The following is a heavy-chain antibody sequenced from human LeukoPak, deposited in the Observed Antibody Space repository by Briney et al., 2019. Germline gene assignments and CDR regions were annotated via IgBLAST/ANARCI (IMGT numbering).Heavy chain of an antibody. CDR3: AREGHPGGLGYYDILTGYLDY. CDR1: GFTFDDYA. CDR2: ISWNSGSI. D-gene: IGHD3-9*01. J-gene: IGHJ4*02. Sequence: GGSLRLSCAASGFTFDDYAMHWVRQAPGKGLEWVSGISWNSGSIGYADSVKGRFTISRDNAKNSLYLQMNSLRAEDTAVYYCAREGHPGGLGYYDILTGYLDYWGQGTLVTVSS. V-gene: IGHV3-9*01.